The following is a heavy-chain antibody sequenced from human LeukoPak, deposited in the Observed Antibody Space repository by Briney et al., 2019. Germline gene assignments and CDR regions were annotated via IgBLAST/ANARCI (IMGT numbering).Heavy chain of an antibody. J-gene: IGHJ4*02. V-gene: IGHV3-48*01. CDR3: AVSTVPYYFDY. Sequence: GGSLRLSCAASGFTFSSYSMNWVRQAPGKGLEWVSYISSSSSTIYYADSVKGRFTISRDNAKNSLYLQMNSLRAEDTAVYYCAVSTVPYYFDYWGQGPLVTVSS. CDR2: ISSSSSTI. D-gene: IGHD4-17*01. CDR1: GFTFSSYS.